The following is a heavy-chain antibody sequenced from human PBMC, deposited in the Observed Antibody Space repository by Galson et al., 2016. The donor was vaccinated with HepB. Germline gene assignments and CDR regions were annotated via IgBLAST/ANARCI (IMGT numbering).Heavy chain of an antibody. CDR1: GYTFTSYY. Sequence: SVKVSCKASGYTFTSYYVNWVRQAPGQGLEWMGAINPRGAGTTYAQKFQGRVTLIRDTSTSTTYMELSSLRSEDTAVYFCARDRDAFMASYYYYGMDVWGQGTTVTVSS. V-gene: IGHV1-46*01. CDR2: INPRGAGT. J-gene: IGHJ6*02. CDR3: ARDRDAFMASYYYYGMDV. D-gene: IGHD3-3*02.